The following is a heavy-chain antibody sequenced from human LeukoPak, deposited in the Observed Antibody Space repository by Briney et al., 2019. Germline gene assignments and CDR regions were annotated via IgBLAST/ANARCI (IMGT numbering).Heavy chain of an antibody. D-gene: IGHD2-15*01. J-gene: IGHJ4*02. CDR2: IIPIFGTA. CDR3: ARSAKYCSGGSCPRRYFDY. CDR1: GGTFSSYA. V-gene: IGHV1-69*01. Sequence: ASVKVSCKASGGTFSSYAISWVRQAPGQGLEWMGGIIPIFGTANYAQKFQGRVTITADESTSTAYMELSSLRSEDTAVYYCARSAKYCSGGSCPRRYFDYWGQGTLVTVSS.